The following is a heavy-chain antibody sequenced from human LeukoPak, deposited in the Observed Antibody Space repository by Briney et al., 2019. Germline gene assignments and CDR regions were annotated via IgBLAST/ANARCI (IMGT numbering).Heavy chain of an antibody. CDR3: VSSPVLRYFAY. Sequence: GGSLRLSCAASGFTVSSIYMTWVRQAPGKGLEWVSVIYTGGTYYADSVKGRFTISRDDSKNTLHLQMKSMRAEDTAVYYCVSSPVLRYFAYWGQGTLVSVSS. J-gene: IGHJ4*02. CDR1: GFTVSSIY. CDR2: IYTGGT. V-gene: IGHV3-66*01. D-gene: IGHD3-9*01.